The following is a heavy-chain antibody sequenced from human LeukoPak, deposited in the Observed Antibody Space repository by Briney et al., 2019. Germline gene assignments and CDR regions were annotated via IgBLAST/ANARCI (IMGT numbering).Heavy chain of an antibody. Sequence: ASVKVSCKASGYTFTGYYMHWVRQAPGQGLEWMGWINPNSGGTNYAQKFQGRVTMTRDTSISTAYMELSRLRSDDTAVYYCARGESLVVPAAIPYYWGQGTLVTVSS. CDR2: INPNSGGT. CDR1: GYTFTGYY. V-gene: IGHV1-2*02. CDR3: ARGESLVVPAAIPYY. J-gene: IGHJ4*02. D-gene: IGHD2-2*01.